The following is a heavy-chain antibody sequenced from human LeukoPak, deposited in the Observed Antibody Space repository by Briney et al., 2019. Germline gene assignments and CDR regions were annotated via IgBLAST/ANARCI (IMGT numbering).Heavy chain of an antibody. D-gene: IGHD2-15*01. CDR2: ISSSSSYI. CDR3: ARKVAADAFDI. Sequence: GGSLRLSCAASGFTFSSYSMNWVRQAPGKGLEWVSSISSSSSYIYYADSVKGRFTISRDNAKNSLYLQMNSLRAEDTAVYYCARKVAADAFDIWGQGTMVTVSS. CDR1: GFTFSSYS. J-gene: IGHJ3*02. V-gene: IGHV3-21*01.